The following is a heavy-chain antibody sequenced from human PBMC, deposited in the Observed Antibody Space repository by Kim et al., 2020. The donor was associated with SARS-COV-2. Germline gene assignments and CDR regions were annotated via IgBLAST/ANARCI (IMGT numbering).Heavy chain of an antibody. V-gene: IGHV3-64D*09. J-gene: IGHJ4*02. D-gene: IGHD3-22*01. Sequence: ADSVKGSFTSSRDNSKNTLYLQMSSLRAEDTAVYYCVNGGYSSGYYPIDYWGQGTLVTVSS. CDR3: VNGGYSSGYYPIDY.